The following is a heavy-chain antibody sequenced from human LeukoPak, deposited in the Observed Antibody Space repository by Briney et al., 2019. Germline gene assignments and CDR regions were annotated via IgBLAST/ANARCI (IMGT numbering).Heavy chain of an antibody. D-gene: IGHD6-19*01. J-gene: IGHJ4*02. V-gene: IGHV3-21*01. CDR1: GFTFSSYS. CDR3: ARDYSSGWHYFDY. Sequence: RPGGSLRLSCAASGFTFSSYSMNWVRQAPGKGLEWVSSISSSSSYIYYADSVKGRFTISRDNAKNSLYLQMNSLRAEDTAVYYCARDYSSGWHYFDYWGQGTLVTVSS. CDR2: ISSSSSYI.